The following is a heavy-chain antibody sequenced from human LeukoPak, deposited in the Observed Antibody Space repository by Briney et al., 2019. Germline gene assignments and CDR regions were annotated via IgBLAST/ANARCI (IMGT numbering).Heavy chain of an antibody. CDR3: ARPTNGIAAHLN. CDR2: INPNSGGT. Sequence: VASVKVSCKASGYTFTGYYMHWVRQAPGQGLEWMGWINPNSGGTNYAQKFQGRVTMTRDTSISTAYMELSRLRSDDTAVYYCARPTNGIAAHLNWGQGTLVTVSS. V-gene: IGHV1-2*02. CDR1: GYTFTGYY. J-gene: IGHJ4*02. D-gene: IGHD6-6*01.